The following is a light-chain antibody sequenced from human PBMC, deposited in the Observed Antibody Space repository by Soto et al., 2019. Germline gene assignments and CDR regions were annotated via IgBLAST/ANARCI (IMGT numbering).Light chain of an antibody. V-gene: IGKV1-39*01. Sequence: DIQMTQSPSSVSASVGDTVTITCRASENIGKYLNWYQQKQGKAPKIVIYGASSLQSGVPSRFSGSGSGTDFTLTISSLQPEDFAIYYCQQSFSTHALTFGGGTKVDIK. CDR2: GAS. CDR3: QQSFSTHALT. J-gene: IGKJ4*01. CDR1: ENIGKY.